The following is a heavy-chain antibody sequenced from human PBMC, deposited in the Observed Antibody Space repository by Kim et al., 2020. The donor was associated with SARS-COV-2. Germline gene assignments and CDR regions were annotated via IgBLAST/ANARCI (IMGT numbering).Heavy chain of an antibody. CDR2: LYPATNA. D-gene: IGHD6-19*01. V-gene: IGHV3-53*01. Sequence: GGSLRLSCAVSGFTVNINYISWVRQAPGKGLEWVAVLYPATNAEYADSVKGRFIVTRDTAKPTVYLEMNGLREADTAVYYCARDQGRQFFNPWGQGALLT. CDR1: GFTVNINY. CDR3: ARDQGRQFFNP. J-gene: IGHJ5*02.